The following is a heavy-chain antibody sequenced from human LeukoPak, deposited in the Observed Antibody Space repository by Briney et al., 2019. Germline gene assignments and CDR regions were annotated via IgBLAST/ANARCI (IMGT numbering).Heavy chain of an antibody. Sequence: RSLRLSCITSGFTFGDYGLSWVRQAPGKGLEWVGFIRSKAYGATTEYAASLKDRFTISRDDSKSIAYLQVNSLKTEDTAVYYCTRILLKWELPGSDAFDIWGEGTTVTVSS. D-gene: IGHD1-26*01. J-gene: IGHJ3*02. CDR3: TRILLKWELPGSDAFDI. CDR1: GFTFGDYG. CDR2: IRSKAYGATT. V-gene: IGHV3-49*04.